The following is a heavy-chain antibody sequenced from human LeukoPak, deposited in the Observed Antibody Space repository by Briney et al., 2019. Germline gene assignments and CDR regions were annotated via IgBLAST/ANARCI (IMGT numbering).Heavy chain of an antibody. D-gene: IGHD3-10*01. J-gene: IGHJ4*02. V-gene: IGHV3-66*01. Sequence: GGSLRLSCAASGFTVSSNYMSWVRQAPGKGLEWVSVIYSGGSTYYADSVKGRLTISRDNSKNTLYLQMNSLRAEDTAVYYCARDQAGGSGSLDYWGQGTLVTVSS. CDR2: IYSGGST. CDR3: ARDQAGGSGSLDY. CDR1: GFTVSSNY.